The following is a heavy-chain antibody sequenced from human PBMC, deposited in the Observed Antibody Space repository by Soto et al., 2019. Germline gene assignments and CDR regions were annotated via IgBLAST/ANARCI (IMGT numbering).Heavy chain of an antibody. V-gene: IGHV1-2*04. Sequence: ASVKVSCKASGYTFTGYYMHWVRQAPGQGLEWVGWINPNSGGTNYAQKFQGWVTMTRDTSISTAYMELSRLRSDDTAVYYCARKMTTVNGFDYWGQGTLVTVSS. CDR3: ARKMTTVNGFDY. CDR2: INPNSGGT. CDR1: GYTFTGYY. D-gene: IGHD4-17*01. J-gene: IGHJ4*02.